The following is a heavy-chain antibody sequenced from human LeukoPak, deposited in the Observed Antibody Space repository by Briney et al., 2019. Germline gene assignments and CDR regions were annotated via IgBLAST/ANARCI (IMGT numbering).Heavy chain of an antibody. V-gene: IGHV3-48*03. CDR3: AREAKGYGSGWYGNGGYPYYYMDV. Sequence: GGSLRLAGAASGFSLSNYEMNWVRQAPGKGLEWVSYISNSGSTIYYADSVKGGFTISRDNAKHSLCMQMSSLRAQDTAVYYCAREAKGYGSGWYGNGGYPYYYMDVWGQGTTVTVSS. J-gene: IGHJ6*03. D-gene: IGHD6-19*01. CDR2: ISNSGSTI. CDR1: GFSLSNYE.